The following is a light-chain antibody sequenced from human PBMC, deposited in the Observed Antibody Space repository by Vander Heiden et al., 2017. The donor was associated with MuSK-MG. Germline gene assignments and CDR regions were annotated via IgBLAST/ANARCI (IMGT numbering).Light chain of an antibody. CDR1: QSVSSN. CDR2: GAS. Sequence: EVVMTQSPATLSVSPGERATLSCRASQSVSSNLAWYQQKPGQAPRLLIYGASTRDTDNPDRFSGSGYGKEFTLTISSRQSEDFAVYYCQQYEKWPPLTFGGGTKVEIK. J-gene: IGKJ4*01. V-gene: IGKV3-15*01. CDR3: QQYEKWPPLT.